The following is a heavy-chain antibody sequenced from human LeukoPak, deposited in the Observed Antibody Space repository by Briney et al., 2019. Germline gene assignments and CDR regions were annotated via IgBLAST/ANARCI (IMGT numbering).Heavy chain of an antibody. CDR1: GFTFSNYR. Sequence: GGSLRLSCAASGFTFSNYRMNWVSQAPGKGLEWISCIVGSVSTTISYADSVKGRFTISRDNAKNSLYLQMNSLRDEDTAVYYCARAGSAWYFDYGGQGTLVTVSS. J-gene: IGHJ4*02. CDR3: ARAGSAWYFDY. V-gene: IGHV3-48*02. D-gene: IGHD6-19*01. CDR2: IVGSVSTTI.